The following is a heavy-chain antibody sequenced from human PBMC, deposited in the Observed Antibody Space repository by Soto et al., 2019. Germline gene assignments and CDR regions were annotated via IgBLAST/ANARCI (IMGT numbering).Heavy chain of an antibody. V-gene: IGHV1-8*01. Sequence: QVQLVQSGAEVKKPGASVKVSCKASGYTFTSYDINWVRQATGQGLEWMGWMNPNRGNTGYAQKFQGRVTMTRNTSISTAYMELSSLRSEDTAVYYCARGRGYCSGGSCYSNWYFDLWGRGTLVTVSS. D-gene: IGHD2-15*01. CDR3: ARGRGYCSGGSCYSNWYFDL. CDR2: MNPNRGNT. J-gene: IGHJ2*01. CDR1: GYTFTSYD.